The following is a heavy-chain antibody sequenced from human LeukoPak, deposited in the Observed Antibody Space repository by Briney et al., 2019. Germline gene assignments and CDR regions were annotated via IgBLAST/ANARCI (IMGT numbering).Heavy chain of an antibody. CDR1: GFTFSDYY. CDR2: ISSSGSTI. J-gene: IGHJ4*02. CDR3: AKGIYGDYVPLDY. D-gene: IGHD4-17*01. Sequence: PGGSLRLSCAASGFTFSDYYMSWIRQAPGKGLEWVSYISSSGSTIYYADSVKGRFTISRGNSKNTLYLQMNSLRAEDTAVYYCAKGIYGDYVPLDYWGLGTLVTVSS. V-gene: IGHV3-11*01.